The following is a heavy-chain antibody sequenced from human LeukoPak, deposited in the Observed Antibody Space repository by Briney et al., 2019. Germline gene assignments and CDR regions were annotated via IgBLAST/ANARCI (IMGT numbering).Heavy chain of an antibody. CDR1: GVSISSADYY. CDR2: IYYTGST. D-gene: IGHD3-10*01. V-gene: IGHV4-30-4*01. Sequence: SQTLSLTCTVSGVSISSADYYWSWIRHPPGKGLEWIGDIYYTGSTSYTPSLKSRLIISLDMSRNQFSLRLSSVTAADTAVYYCATILRSSGNYSIDYWGQGILVTVSS. CDR3: ATILRSSGNYSIDY. J-gene: IGHJ4*02.